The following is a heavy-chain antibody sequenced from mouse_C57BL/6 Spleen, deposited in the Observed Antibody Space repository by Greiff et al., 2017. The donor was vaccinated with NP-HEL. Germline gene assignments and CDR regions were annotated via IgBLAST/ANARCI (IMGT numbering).Heavy chain of an antibody. CDR3: AREATVGAGNFDY. Sequence: EVQLQQSGPELVKPGASVKISCKASGYTFTDYYMNWVKQSHGKSLEWIGDINPNNGGTSYNQKFKGKATLTVDKSSSTAYMELRSLTSEDSAVYYCAREATVGAGNFDYWGQGTTLTVSS. CDR2: INPNNGGT. D-gene: IGHD1-1*01. J-gene: IGHJ2*01. V-gene: IGHV1-26*01. CDR1: GYTFTDYY.